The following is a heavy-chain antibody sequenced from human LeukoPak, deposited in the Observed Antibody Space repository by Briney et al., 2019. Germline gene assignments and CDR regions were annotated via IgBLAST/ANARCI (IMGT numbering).Heavy chain of an antibody. V-gene: IGHV4-4*07. Sequence: KTSETLSLTCTVSGGSISSYYWSWIRQPAGKGLEWIGRIYTSGSTNYNPSLKSRVTMSVDTSKNQSSLKLSSVTAADTAVYYCARDTLLYSSKHNYYYYGMDVWGQGTTVTVSS. J-gene: IGHJ6*02. CDR1: GGSISSYY. D-gene: IGHD6-13*01. CDR3: ARDTLLYSSKHNYYYYGMDV. CDR2: IYTSGST.